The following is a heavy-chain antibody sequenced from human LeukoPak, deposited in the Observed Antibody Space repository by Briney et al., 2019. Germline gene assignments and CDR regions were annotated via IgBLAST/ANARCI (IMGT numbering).Heavy chain of an antibody. CDR2: IIPIFGTA. CDR3: ARGSGYCSGVCNGMDV. V-gene: IGHV1-69*13. D-gene: IGHD2-15*01. J-gene: IGHJ6*02. CDR1: EGTFSSYA. Sequence: ASVKVSCKASEGTFSSYAISWVRQAPGQGLEWMGGIIPIFGTANYAQKFQGRVTITADESTSTAYMELSSLRSEDTAVYYCARGSGYCSGVCNGMDVWGQGTTVTVSS.